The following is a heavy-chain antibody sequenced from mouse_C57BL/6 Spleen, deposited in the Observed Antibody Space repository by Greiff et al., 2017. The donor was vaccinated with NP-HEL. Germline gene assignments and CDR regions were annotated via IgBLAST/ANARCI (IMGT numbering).Heavy chain of an antibody. CDR3: ARRYYGSSYEWYFDV. J-gene: IGHJ1*03. CDR1: GYTFTDYN. D-gene: IGHD1-1*01. Sequence: EVQRVESGPELVKPGASVKMSCKASGYTFTDYNMHWVKQSHGKSLEWIGYINPNNGGTSYNQKFKGKATLTVNKSSSTAYMELRSLTSEDSAVYYCARRYYGSSYEWYFDVWGTGTTVTVSS. CDR2: INPNNGGT. V-gene: IGHV1-22*01.